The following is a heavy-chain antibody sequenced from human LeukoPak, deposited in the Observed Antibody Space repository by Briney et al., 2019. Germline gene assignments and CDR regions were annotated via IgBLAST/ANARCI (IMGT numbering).Heavy chain of an antibody. D-gene: IGHD6-6*01. J-gene: IGHJ4*02. CDR1: GGSISSYY. CDR2: IYTNWGT. V-gene: IGHV4-4*07. Sequence: SETLSLTCTVSGGSISSYYWSWIRQPAGKRLEWIGRIYTNWGTNYNPSLKSRVTMSVDTSENQFSLKLSSVTAADTAVYYCASARSASEYSTSSELDYWGQGTLVTVSS. CDR3: ASARSASEYSTSSELDY.